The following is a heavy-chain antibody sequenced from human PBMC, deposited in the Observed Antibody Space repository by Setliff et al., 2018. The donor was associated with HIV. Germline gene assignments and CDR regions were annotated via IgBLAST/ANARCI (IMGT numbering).Heavy chain of an antibody. D-gene: IGHD6-13*01. J-gene: IGHJ2*01. CDR2: ISYSGST. CDR3: ARLCIAAAGTRSIPWYFDL. Sequence: PSETLSLTCTVSGGSISSYYWSWIRQPPGKGLEWIGHISYSGSTNYNPSLKSRVTISVDTSKNQFSLKLSSVTAADTAVYYCARLCIAAAGTRSIPWYFDLWGRGTLVTVSS. V-gene: IGHV4-59*08. CDR1: GGSISSYY.